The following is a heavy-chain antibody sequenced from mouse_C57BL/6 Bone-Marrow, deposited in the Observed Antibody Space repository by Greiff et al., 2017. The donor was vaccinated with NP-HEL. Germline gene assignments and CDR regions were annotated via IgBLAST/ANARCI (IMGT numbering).Heavy chain of an antibody. D-gene: IGHD4-1*02. CDR2: IHPNSGST. V-gene: IGHV1-64*01. Sequence: QVQLQQPGAELVKPGASVKLSCKASGYTFTSYWMHWVKQRPGQGLEWIGMIHPNSGSTNYNEKFKSKATLTVDKSSNTAYMQLSSLTSEDSAVYYCARRRGYNWYYYAMDYWGQGTSVTVSS. CDR1: GYTFTSYW. J-gene: IGHJ4*01. CDR3: ARRRGYNWYYYAMDY.